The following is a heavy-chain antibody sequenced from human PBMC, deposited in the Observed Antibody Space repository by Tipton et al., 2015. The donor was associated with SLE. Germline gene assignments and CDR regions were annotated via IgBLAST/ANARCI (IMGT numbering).Heavy chain of an antibody. CDR1: GGSITSYY. Sequence: TLSLTCTASGGSITSYYWSWIRQPPGKGLEWIGYIYYSGTTHYNPSLKSRVTISVDTSKNHFSLKLSSVIAADTAVYYCARGLPGVTIFGVVMDAFDIWGQGTMVTVSS. J-gene: IGHJ3*02. CDR3: ARGLPGVTIFGVVMDAFDI. D-gene: IGHD3-3*01. V-gene: IGHV4-59*01. CDR2: IYYSGTT.